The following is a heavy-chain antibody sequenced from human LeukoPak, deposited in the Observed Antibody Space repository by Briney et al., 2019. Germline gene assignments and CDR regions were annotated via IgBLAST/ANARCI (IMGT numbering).Heavy chain of an antibody. Sequence: GGSLRLSCAASGFTVSSNYMSWVRQAPGKGLEWVSVIYSGGSTYYADSVKGRFTISRDNAKNSLYLQMNSLRAEDTAVYYCARERRVSVVTYYFDYWGQGTLVTVSS. V-gene: IGHV3-53*01. CDR3: ARERRVSVVTYYFDY. CDR2: IYSGGST. J-gene: IGHJ4*02. CDR1: GFTVSSNY. D-gene: IGHD4-23*01.